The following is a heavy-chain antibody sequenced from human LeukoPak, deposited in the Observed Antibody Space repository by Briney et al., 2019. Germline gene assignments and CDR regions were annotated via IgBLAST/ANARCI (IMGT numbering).Heavy chain of an antibody. D-gene: IGHD3-16*02. CDR1: GLTFSSHW. CDR2: ITNDGSST. J-gene: IGHJ4*02. V-gene: IGHV3-74*01. CDR3: ATSGSYRFDY. Sequence: GGSLRLSCAASGLTFSSHWMHWVRQAPGKGLVWVSRITNDGSSTTYADSVKGRFTISRDNAKNMLYLQVNSLRAEDTAMYYCATSGSYRFDYWGQGTLVTVSS.